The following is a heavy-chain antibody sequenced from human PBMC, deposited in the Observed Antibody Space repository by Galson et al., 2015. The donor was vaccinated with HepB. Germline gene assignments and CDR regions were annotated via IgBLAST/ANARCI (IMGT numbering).Heavy chain of an antibody. CDR3: ARCDLDGVVVSALGF. D-gene: IGHD2-15*01. V-gene: IGHV3-30*03. CDR2: ISYDGNNK. Sequence: SLRLSCAASGFTFSSYGIHWVRQAPGKGLEWVAVISYDGNNKCYADSVKGRFTISRDNSKNTLYLQMNSLRAEDTAVYYCARCDLDGVVVSALGFWGQGTLVTVSS. J-gene: IGHJ4*02. CDR1: GFTFSSYG.